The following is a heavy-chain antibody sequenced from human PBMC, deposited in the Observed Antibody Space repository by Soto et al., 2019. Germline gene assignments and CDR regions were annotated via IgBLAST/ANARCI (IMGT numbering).Heavy chain of an antibody. V-gene: IGHV3-30*02. CDR3: AKYAGSGSHFDS. CDR2: IWYDGSNK. D-gene: IGHD3-3*01. CDR1: GFTFSSYG. Sequence: GALRLSCAASGFTFSSYGMHWVRQAPGKGLEWVAVIWYDGSNKYYADSVKGRFTVSRDDSKNMLYLEMNSLRPEDTAVYYCAKYAGSGSHFDSWGQGTLVTVSS. J-gene: IGHJ4*02.